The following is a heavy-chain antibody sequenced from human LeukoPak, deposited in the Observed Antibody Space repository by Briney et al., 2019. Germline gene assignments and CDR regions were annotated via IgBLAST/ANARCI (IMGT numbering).Heavy chain of an antibody. D-gene: IGHD6-13*01. J-gene: IGHJ4*02. CDR3: AREGGLAAAAGTGYDY. Sequence: GASVKVSCKASGYTFTGYYMRWVRQAPGQGLEWMGWINPNSGGTNYAQKFQGWVTMTRDTSISTAYMELSRLRSDDTAVYYCAREGGLAAAAGTGYDYWGRGTLVTVSS. V-gene: IGHV1-2*04. CDR2: INPNSGGT. CDR1: GYTFTGYY.